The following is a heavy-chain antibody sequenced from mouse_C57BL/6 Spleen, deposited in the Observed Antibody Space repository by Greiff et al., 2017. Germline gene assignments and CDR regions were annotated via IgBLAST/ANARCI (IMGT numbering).Heavy chain of an antibody. Sequence: QVQLQQPGAELVMPGASVKLSCKASGYTFTSYWMHWVKQRPGQGLEWIGEIDPSDSYTNYNQKFKGKSTLTVDKSSSTAYMQLSSLTSEDSAVYYCASGGYSNYDYWGQGTTLTVSS. CDR1: GYTFTSYW. CDR2: IDPSDSYT. CDR3: ASGGYSNYDY. D-gene: IGHD2-5*01. J-gene: IGHJ2*01. V-gene: IGHV1-69*01.